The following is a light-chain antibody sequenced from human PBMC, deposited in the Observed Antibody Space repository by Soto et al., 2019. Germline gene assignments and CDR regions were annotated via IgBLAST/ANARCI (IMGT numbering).Light chain of an antibody. V-gene: IGKV3-15*01. CDR3: QQRSNWLT. CDR1: QSVSSN. CDR2: GAS. Sequence: EKVITQSPATLSVSLGERATLSCRASQSVSSNLAWYQQKPGQAPRLLIYGASTRATGIPARFSGSGSGTDFTLTISRLEPEDFAVYYCQQRSNWLTFGQGTRLEIK. J-gene: IGKJ5*01.